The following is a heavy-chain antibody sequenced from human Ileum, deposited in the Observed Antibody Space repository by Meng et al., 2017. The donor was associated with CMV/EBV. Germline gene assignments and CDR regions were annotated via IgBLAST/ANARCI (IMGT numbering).Heavy chain of an antibody. J-gene: IGHJ3*02. CDR1: GFTFSGYY. Sequence: GGSLRLSCAPSGFTFSGYYMSWIRQAPGKGLEWISYITGDNTIYYADSVKGRFTISRDNAKNSLYLQMNSLRVEDTAVYYFAREARDRTTGTTSAFDIWGQGTMVTVSS. CDR3: AREARDRTTGTTSAFDI. CDR2: ITGDNTI. V-gene: IGHV3-11*01. D-gene: IGHD1-1*01.